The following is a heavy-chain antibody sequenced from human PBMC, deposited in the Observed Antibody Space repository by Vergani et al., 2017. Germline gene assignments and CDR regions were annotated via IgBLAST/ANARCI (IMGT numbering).Heavy chain of an antibody. CDR1: GYTFTDSY. CDR2: INTNSGAT. Sequence: QVQLVQSGAEVKKPGASVKVSCKASGYTFTDSYMHWVRQAPGQGLEWMGWINTNSGATKYSQKFQGRVTLTRDTSISTAFMELSSLRSNDTAVFYCASSDVRGWQSYDYWGQGTLVTVSS. D-gene: IGHD6-19*01. CDR3: ASSDVRGWQSYDY. J-gene: IGHJ4*02. V-gene: IGHV1-2*02.